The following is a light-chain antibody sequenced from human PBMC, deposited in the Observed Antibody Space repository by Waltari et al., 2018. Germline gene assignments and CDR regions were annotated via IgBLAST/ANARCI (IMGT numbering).Light chain of an antibody. J-gene: IGKJ2*01. Sequence: DFRMTRPHSPCSASLGARVTTTCRASQSIDKYLNWYQQKPGKAPKLLISAASNLQSGVPSRFRGSGFGTDFSLTISSLQPEDFAIYYCQQSYSIPRTFGQGTKLEIK. CDR1: QSIDKY. V-gene: IGKV1-39*01. CDR2: AAS. CDR3: QQSYSIPRT.